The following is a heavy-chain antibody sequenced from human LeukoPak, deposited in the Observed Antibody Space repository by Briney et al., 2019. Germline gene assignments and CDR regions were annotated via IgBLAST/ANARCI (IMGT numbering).Heavy chain of an antibody. CDR1: GYDFINYG. D-gene: IGHD2-2*01. CDR3: ARDCSSTSCYYYYMDV. J-gene: IGHJ6*03. V-gene: IGHV1-8*02. CDR2: MNPNSGNT. Sequence: DSVKVSCKASGYDFINYGISWVRQATGQGLEWMGWMNPNSGNTGYAQKFQGRVTMTRNTSISTAYMELSSLRSEDTAVYYCARDCSSTSCYYYYMDVWGKGTTVTVSS.